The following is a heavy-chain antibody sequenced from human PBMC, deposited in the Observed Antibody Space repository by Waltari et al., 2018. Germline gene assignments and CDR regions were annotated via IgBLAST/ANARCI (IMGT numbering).Heavy chain of an antibody. CDR2: IIPIFGTA. D-gene: IGHD5-18*01. J-gene: IGHJ4*02. V-gene: IGHV1-69*15. Sequence: QVQLVQSGAEVKKPGSSVKVSCKASGGTFSSYAISWVRQAPGQGLEWMGRIIPIFGTANYAQKFQGRVTITADESTSTAYMELGSLRSEDTAVYYCAREPGGGYSYGSGGTFDYWGQGTLVTVSS. CDR1: GGTFSSYA. CDR3: AREPGGGYSYGSGGTFDY.